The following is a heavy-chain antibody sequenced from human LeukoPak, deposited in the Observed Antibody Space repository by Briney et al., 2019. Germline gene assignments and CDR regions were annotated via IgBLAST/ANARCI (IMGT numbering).Heavy chain of an antibody. D-gene: IGHD1/OR15-1a*01. CDR3: ARDNNGDY. V-gene: IGHV3-30-3*01. J-gene: IGHJ4*02. Sequence: GGSLRLSCAASGFTFSSYAMSWVRQSPGKGLEWVAVISYDGDNEDYADSVKGRFTISRDDSKNTLYLQMNSLRPEDTAVYYCARDNNGDYWGQGTLVTVSS. CDR2: ISYDGDNE. CDR1: GFTFSSYA.